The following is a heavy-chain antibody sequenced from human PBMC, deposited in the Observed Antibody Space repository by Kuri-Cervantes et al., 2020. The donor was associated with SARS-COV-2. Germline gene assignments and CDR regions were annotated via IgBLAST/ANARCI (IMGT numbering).Heavy chain of an antibody. V-gene: IGHV4-4*07. CDR2: IYTSGST. CDR3: AREDSSSWLYSYDY. D-gene: IGHD6-13*01. J-gene: IGHJ4*02. Sequence: ESLKISCTVSGGSISSYYWSWIRQPAGKGLEWIGRIYTSGSTNYNPSLKSRVTISVDTSKNQFSLKLSSVTAADTAVYYCAREDSSSWLYSYDYWGQGTLVTVSS. CDR1: GGSISSYY.